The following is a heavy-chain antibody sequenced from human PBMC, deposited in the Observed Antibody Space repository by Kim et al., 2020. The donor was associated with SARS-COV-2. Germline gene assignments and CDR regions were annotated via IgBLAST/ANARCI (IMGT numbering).Heavy chain of an antibody. V-gene: IGHV3-48*03. CDR3: ARDHKWLAFDY. Sequence: GGSLRLSCAASGFTFSSYEMNWVRQAPGKGLEWVSYISSSGSTIYYADSVKGRFTISRDNAKNSLYLQMNSLRAEDTAVYYCARDHKWLAFDYWGQGTLVTVSS. CDR1: GFTFSSYE. D-gene: IGHD6-19*01. CDR2: ISSSGSTI. J-gene: IGHJ4*02.